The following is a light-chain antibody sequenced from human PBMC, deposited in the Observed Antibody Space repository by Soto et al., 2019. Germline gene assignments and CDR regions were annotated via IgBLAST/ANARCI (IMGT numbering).Light chain of an antibody. Sequence: EIVLTQSPGTLSLSPGERATLSCRASQSVTNNYVAWYQQKPGQAPRLLIHDASSRATGIPDRFSGGGSGTDFTLTISRLEPEDFAVYFCQQTAHSPRTFGKGTRVDIK. CDR3: QQTAHSPRT. J-gene: IGKJ1*01. V-gene: IGKV3-20*01. CDR1: QSVTNNY. CDR2: DAS.